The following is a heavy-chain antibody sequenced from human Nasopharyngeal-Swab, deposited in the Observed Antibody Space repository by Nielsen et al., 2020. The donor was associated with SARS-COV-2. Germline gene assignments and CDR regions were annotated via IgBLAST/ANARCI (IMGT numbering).Heavy chain of an antibody. CDR3: ASTDGCTWAPFDY. Sequence: WIRQPPGKGLEWIGYIYYSGSTNYNPSLKSRVTISVDTSKNQFSLKLSSVTAADTAVYYCASTDGCTWAPFDYWGQGTLGTVSS. D-gene: IGHD5-24*01. J-gene: IGHJ4*02. CDR2: IYYSGST. V-gene: IGHV4-59*01.